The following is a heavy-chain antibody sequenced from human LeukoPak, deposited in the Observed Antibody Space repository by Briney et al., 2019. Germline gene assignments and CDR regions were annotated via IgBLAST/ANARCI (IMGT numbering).Heavy chain of an antibody. D-gene: IGHD3-10*01. V-gene: IGHV1-3*01. CDR3: ARGNYGYLDS. CDR2: IHGGSGHT. CDR1: GYTFSSNA. J-gene: IGHJ4*02. Sequence: GASVKVSCKASGYTFSSNAIVWVRRAPGQSLEWMGWIHGGSGHTEYSQTFRGRVTLTRETSATTVYMDLSSLKSEDTALYFCARGNYGYLDSWGQGTLVTVSS.